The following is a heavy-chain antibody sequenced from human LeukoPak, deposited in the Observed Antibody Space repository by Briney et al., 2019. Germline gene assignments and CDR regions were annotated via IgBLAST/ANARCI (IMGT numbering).Heavy chain of an antibody. V-gene: IGHV3-23*01. CDR2: ISGSGGST. CDR1: GFTFSSYA. CDR3: AKDSGGSCYSPVNY. D-gene: IGHD2-15*01. J-gene: IGHJ4*02. Sequence: GGSLRLSCAASGFTFSSYAMSRVRQAPGKGLEWVSAISGSGGSTYYADSVKGRFTISRDNSKNTLYLQMNSLRAEDTAVYYCAKDSGGSCYSPVNYWGQGTLVTVSS.